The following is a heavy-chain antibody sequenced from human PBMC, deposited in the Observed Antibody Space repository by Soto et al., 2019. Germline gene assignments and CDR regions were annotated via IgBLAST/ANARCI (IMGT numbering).Heavy chain of an antibody. Sequence: SSETLSLTCTVSCGSISSGDYYWSWIRQPPGKGLEWIGYIYYSGSTYYNPSLKSRVTISVDTSKNQFSLKLSSVTAADTAVYYCASSAPYYGMDVWGQGTTVTVSS. V-gene: IGHV4-30-4*01. CDR2: IYYSGST. CDR1: CGSISSGDYY. CDR3: ASSAPYYGMDV. D-gene: IGHD3-10*01. J-gene: IGHJ6*02.